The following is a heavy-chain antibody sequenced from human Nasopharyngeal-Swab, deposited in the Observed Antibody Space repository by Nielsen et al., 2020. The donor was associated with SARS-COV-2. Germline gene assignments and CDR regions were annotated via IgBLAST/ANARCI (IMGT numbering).Heavy chain of an antibody. J-gene: IGHJ4*02. V-gene: IGHV4-34*01. Sequence: SQTLSLTCPVYGGSSSGYYWSWTRQLPGKGLEWTGEINHSVSTNYNPSLKSRATISVDTSKNQFSLKLSSVTAADTAVYYCARGIVGATGTPFFDYWGQGTLVTVSS. D-gene: IGHD1-26*01. CDR3: ARGIVGATGTPFFDY. CDR1: GGSSSGYY. CDR2: INHSVST.